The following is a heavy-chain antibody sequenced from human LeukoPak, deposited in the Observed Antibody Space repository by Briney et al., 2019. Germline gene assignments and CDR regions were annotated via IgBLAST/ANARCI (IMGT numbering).Heavy chain of an antibody. J-gene: IGHJ3*02. Sequence: PGGSLRLSCAASGFTFSSYWMHWVRQAPGKGLVWVSRINSDGSSTSYADPVKGRFTISRDNAKNTLYLQMNSLRAEDTAVYYCASYYYDSSGAIWGQGTMVTVSS. CDR1: GFTFSSYW. CDR3: ASYYYDSSGAI. V-gene: IGHV3-74*01. D-gene: IGHD3-22*01. CDR2: INSDGSST.